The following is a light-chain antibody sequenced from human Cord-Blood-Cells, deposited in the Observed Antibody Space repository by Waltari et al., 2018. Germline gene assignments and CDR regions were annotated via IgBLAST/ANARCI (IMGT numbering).Light chain of an antibody. CDR1: SSDVGGYNY. V-gene: IGLV2-14*01. Sequence: QSALTQPASVSGSPGQSITISCPGTSSDVGGYNYFSWYQQHPGKAPKLMIYDVSKRPSGVSNRFSGSKSGNTASLTISGLQAEDEADYYCSSYTSSSTYVFGTGTKVTVL. J-gene: IGLJ1*01. CDR2: DVS. CDR3: SSYTSSSTYV.